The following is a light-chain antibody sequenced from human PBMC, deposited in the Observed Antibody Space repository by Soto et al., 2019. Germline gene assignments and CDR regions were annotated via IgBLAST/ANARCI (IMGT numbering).Light chain of an antibody. Sequence: QSVLTQPPSASGTPGQRVTISCSGSSCNIGSNTVIWYQQLPGTAPKLLIYSNNQRPSGVPDRCSGSKYGTSASLAIIGLQSEDEDDYYCAAWDDSLNGYVLGTGTKLTVL. CDR1: SCNIGSNT. J-gene: IGLJ1*01. V-gene: IGLV1-44*01. CDR3: AAWDDSLNGYV. CDR2: SNN.